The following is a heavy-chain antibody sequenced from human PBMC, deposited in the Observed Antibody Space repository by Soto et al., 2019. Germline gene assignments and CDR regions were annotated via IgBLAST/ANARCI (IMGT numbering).Heavy chain of an antibody. CDR3: AREGHDGVYYDSSGGDYYYYGMDV. D-gene: IGHD3-22*01. CDR1: GGTFSSYA. CDR2: IIPIFGKA. V-gene: IGHV1-69*01. Sequence: QVQLVQSGAEVKKPGSSVKVSCKASGGTFSSYAISWVRQAPGQGLEWMGGIIPIFGKANYAQKFQGRVTITADEDTSTAYMELSSLISEDTAVDYCAREGHDGVYYDSSGGDYYYYGMDVWGQGTTVTVSS. J-gene: IGHJ6*02.